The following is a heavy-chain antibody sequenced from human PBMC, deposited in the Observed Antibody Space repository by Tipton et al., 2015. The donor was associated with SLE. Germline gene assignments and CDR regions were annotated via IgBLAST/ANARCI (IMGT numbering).Heavy chain of an antibody. CDR3: ARDGVRKGWWFFHL. Sequence: TLSLTCTVSGGSISSGGHYWSWIRQPAGKGLEWIGRIHASGSSGSTEYNPSLKSRVSMSLDTSKNQFSLNLTSVTAADTALYYCARDGVRKGWWFFHLWGRGTLVTVSS. CDR2: IHASGSSGST. D-gene: IGHD3-16*01. J-gene: IGHJ2*01. V-gene: IGHV4-61*02. CDR1: GGSISSGGHY.